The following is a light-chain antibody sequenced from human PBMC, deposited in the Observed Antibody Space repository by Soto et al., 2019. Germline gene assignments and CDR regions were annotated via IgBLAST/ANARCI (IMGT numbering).Light chain of an antibody. V-gene: IGLV2-23*02. CDR2: NVS. J-gene: IGLJ1*01. CDR3: CSYAGSSTYV. Sequence: QSVLTQPASVSGSPGQSIAISCTGTSSDVGGYNLVSWYQQHPGKAPKLMIYNVSKRPSGVSNRFSGSKSGNTASLTISGLQAEDEADYYCCSYAGSSTYVFGTGTKVTVL. CDR1: SSDVGGYNL.